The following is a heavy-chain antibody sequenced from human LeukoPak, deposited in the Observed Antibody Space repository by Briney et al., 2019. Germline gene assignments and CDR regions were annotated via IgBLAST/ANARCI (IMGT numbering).Heavy chain of an antibody. D-gene: IGHD6-19*01. CDR3: ARDLRRGQWLVSWYFDL. Sequence: GGSLRLSCAASGFTFSSYAMHWVRQAPGKGLEWVAVISYDGSNKYYADSVKGRFTIPRDNSKNTLYLQMNSLRAEDTAVYYCARDLRRGQWLVSWYFDLWGRGTLVTVSS. V-gene: IGHV3-30*04. CDR1: GFTFSSYA. J-gene: IGHJ2*01. CDR2: ISYDGSNK.